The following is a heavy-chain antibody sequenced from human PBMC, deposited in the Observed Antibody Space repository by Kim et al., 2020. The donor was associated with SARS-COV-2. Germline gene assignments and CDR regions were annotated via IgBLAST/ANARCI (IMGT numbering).Heavy chain of an antibody. J-gene: IGHJ6*02. CDR2: ISGSSGST. CDR1: GFTFSSYA. V-gene: IGHV3-23*01. Sequence: GGSLRLSCAASGFTFSSYAMSWVRQAPGKGLEWVSAISGSSGSTYYADSVKGRFTISRDNSKNTLFLQMNSLRAEDTAVYYCAKDIGGSYYYYYGMDVWGQGTTVTVSS. D-gene: IGHD3-3*01. CDR3: AKDIGGSYYYYYGMDV.